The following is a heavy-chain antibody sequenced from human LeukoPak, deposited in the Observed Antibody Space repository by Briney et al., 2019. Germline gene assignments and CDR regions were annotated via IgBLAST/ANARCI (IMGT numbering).Heavy chain of an antibody. CDR3: ARREIRSGWSFDH. D-gene: IGHD6-19*01. V-gene: IGHV4-4*07. Sequence: PSETLSLTCTVSGGSINNYHWSWIRQPAGKGLEGIGQIHTSGSTNYNPPLKSRVSMSIDTPENQLSLTKRSMTAADTAVYYCARREIRSGWSFDHWGQGTLVTVSS. CDR2: IHTSGST. CDR1: GGSINNYH. J-gene: IGHJ4*02.